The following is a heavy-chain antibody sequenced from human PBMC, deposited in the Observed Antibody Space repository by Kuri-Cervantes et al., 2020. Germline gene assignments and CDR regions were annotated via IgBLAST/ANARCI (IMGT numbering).Heavy chain of an antibody. CDR2: INPSGGST. D-gene: IGHD2-2*01. Sequence: ASVKVSCKASGYTFTSYYMHWVRQAPGQGLEWMGIINPSGGSTSYAQKFQGRVTMTRDTSTSTVYMELSSLRSEDTAVYYCAKLYCSSTSCSFFDYWGQGTLVTVSS. CDR1: GYTFTSYY. J-gene: IGHJ4*02. V-gene: IGHV1-46*01. CDR3: AKLYCSSTSCSFFDY.